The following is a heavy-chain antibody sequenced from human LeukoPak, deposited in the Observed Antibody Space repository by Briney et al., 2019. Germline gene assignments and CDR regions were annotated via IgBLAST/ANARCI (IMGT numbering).Heavy chain of an antibody. Sequence: SGGSLRLSCAASGFPFSSYGMHWVRQAPGKGLEWVAIIRYDGSNQYYADSVKGRFTISRDNSKNTLYLQMNSLRAEDTAVYYCARDYCSSFSCQDYWGQGTLVTVSS. CDR2: IRYDGSNQ. CDR3: ARDYCSSFSCQDY. V-gene: IGHV3-33*01. J-gene: IGHJ4*02. CDR1: GFPFSSYG. D-gene: IGHD2-2*01.